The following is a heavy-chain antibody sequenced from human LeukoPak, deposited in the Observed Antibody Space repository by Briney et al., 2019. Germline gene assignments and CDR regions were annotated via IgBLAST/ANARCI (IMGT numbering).Heavy chain of an antibody. CDR2: INPSGGST. J-gene: IGHJ4*02. V-gene: IGHV1-46*01. Sequence: ASVKVSCKASGYTFTSYYMHWVRQAPGQGLEWMGLINPSGGSTSYAQKFQGRVTMTRDTSTSTVYMELSSLRSEDTAVYYCARVSAVAGKGRQSLDYWGQGTLVTVSS. CDR3: ARVSAVAGKGRQSLDY. D-gene: IGHD6-19*01. CDR1: GYTFTSYY.